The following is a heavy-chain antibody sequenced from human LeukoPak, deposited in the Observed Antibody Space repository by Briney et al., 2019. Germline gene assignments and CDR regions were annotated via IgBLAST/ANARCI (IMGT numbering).Heavy chain of an antibody. CDR3: AGGLLGCSGGSCYPTDY. CDR1: GFTFSSYG. D-gene: IGHD2-15*01. V-gene: IGHV3-30*03. CDR2: ISDNGINK. Sequence: PGGSLRLSCAASGFTFSSYGMHWVRQAPGKGLEWVAVISDNGINKYYVDSVKGRFTISRDNSKNTLYLQMDSLRAEDTAVYYCAGGLLGCSGGSCYPTDYWGQGTLVTVSS. J-gene: IGHJ4*02.